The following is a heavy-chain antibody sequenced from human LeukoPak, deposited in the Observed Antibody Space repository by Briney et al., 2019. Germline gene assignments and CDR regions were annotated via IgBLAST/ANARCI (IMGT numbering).Heavy chain of an antibody. D-gene: IGHD6-13*01. CDR1: GYSISSGYY. Sequence: TSETLSLTCTVSGYSISSGYYWGWIRQPPGKGLEWIGSIYHSGSTYYNPSLKSRVTISVDTSKNQFSLKLSSVTAADTAVYYCARGVSSSWYGFFDYWGQGTLVTVSS. CDR2: IYHSGST. CDR3: ARGVSSSWYGFFDY. J-gene: IGHJ4*02. V-gene: IGHV4-38-2*02.